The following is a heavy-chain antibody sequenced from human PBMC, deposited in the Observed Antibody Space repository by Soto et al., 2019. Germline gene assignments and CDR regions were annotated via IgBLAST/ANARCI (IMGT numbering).Heavy chain of an antibody. Sequence: ASVKVSCKASGYTFTSYAMHWVRQAPGQRLEWMGWINAGNGNTKYSQKFQGRVTITRDTSASTAYMELSSLRSEDTAVDYCASENKFGSGNRAFEGGVVVGAPTVIDIPNSLQSLPWG. CDR2: INAGNGNT. V-gene: IGHV1-3*01. CDR1: GYTFTSYA. D-gene: IGHD3-10*01. CDR3: ASENKFGSGNRAFEGGVVVGAPTVIDIPNSLQSLP. J-gene: IGHJ5*02.